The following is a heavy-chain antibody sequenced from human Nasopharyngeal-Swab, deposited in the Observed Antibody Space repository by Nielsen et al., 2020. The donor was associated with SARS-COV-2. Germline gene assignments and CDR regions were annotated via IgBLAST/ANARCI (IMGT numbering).Heavy chain of an antibody. CDR2: IIPIFGTA. D-gene: IGHD6-19*01. CDR1: GGTFSSYA. J-gene: IGHJ6*03. V-gene: IGHV1-69*13. Sequence: SVKVSCKASGGTFSSYAISWVRQAPGHGLEWMGGIIPIFGTANYAQKFQGRVTITADESASTAYMELSSLRSEDTAVYYCARGDIIAVAGTGYYYYYYMDVWGKGTTVTVSS. CDR3: ARGDIIAVAGTGYYYYYYMDV.